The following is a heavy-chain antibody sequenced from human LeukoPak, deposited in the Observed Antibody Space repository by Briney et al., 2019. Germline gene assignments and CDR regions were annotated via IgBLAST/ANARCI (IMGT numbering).Heavy chain of an antibody. CDR2: IIPIFGTA. J-gene: IGHJ5*02. D-gene: IGHD1-1*01. CDR1: GGTFSSYA. CDR3: ARASNRVRHNWFDP. Sequence: SVKVSCKASGGTFSSYAISWVRQAPGQGLEWMGGIIPIFGTANYAQKLQGRVTMTTDTSTSTAYMELRSLRSDDTAVYYCARASNRVRHNWFDPWGQGTLVTVSS. V-gene: IGHV1-69*05.